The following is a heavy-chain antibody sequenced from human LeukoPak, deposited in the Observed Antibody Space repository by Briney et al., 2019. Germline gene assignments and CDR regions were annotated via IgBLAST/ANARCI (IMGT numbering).Heavy chain of an antibody. CDR1: GFTFSKSW. CDR2: MNEDGSEK. V-gene: IGHV3-7*01. Sequence: GGSLRLSCAASGFTFSKSWISWVRQAPGKGLEWVANMNEDGSEKDYVDSVKGRFTISRDNARKSLYLQMSSLRAEDTAVYYCATYSHWVAGDVWGQGTTVTVSS. J-gene: IGHJ6*02. D-gene: IGHD3-16*01. CDR3: ATYSHWVAGDV.